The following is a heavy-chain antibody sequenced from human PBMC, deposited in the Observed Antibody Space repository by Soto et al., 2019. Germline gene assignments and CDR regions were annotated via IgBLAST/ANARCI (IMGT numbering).Heavy chain of an antibody. V-gene: IGHV4-59*08. J-gene: IGHJ5*02. D-gene: IGHD4-17*01. CDR3: ARRVYGDYGNWLDP. Sequence: SETLSLICTVSGDSINRYYWNWIRQPPGKGLEWIGSMYYSGRTNYNPSLKSRVTMSVDTSNNQFSLKLTSVTAADTAVYYCARRVYGDYGNWLDPWGQGTLVTVSS. CDR1: GDSINRYY. CDR2: MYYSGRT.